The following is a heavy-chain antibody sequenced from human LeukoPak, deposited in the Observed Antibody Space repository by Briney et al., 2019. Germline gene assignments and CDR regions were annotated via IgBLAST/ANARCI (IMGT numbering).Heavy chain of an antibody. J-gene: IGHJ4*02. V-gene: IGHV3-30*02. D-gene: IGHD2-15*01. Sequence: GGSLRLSCAASGFTFSSYDMHWVRQAPGKGLLWLAFIRYDGSTKYYADSVKGRFTIARDNSKNTLYLQMISLRAEDTAVYYCAKQKGYCSGGSCHPFDYWGQGTLVTVSS. CDR2: IRYDGSTK. CDR1: GFTFSSYD. CDR3: AKQKGYCSGGSCHPFDY.